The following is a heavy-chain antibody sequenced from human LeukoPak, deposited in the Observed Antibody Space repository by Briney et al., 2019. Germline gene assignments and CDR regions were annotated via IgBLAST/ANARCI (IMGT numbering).Heavy chain of an antibody. V-gene: IGHV7-4-1*02. J-gene: IGHJ4*02. Sequence: ASVKVSCKASGYSFTSFAMNWVRQAPGQGLEWMGWINTNTGNPTYAQGFTGRFVFSLDTSVSTAYLQISDLRAEDTAVYYCAREIIVTGTDWGQGTLVTVSS. D-gene: IGHD6-19*01. CDR2: INTNTGNP. CDR3: AREIIVTGTD. CDR1: GYSFTSFA.